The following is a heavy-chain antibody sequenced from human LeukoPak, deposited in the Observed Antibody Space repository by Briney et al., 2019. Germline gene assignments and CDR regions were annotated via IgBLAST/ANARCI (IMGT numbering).Heavy chain of an antibody. D-gene: IGHD6-19*01. V-gene: IGHV3-23*01. Sequence: GGSLRLSCAASGFTFSSYAMSWVRQAPGKGLEWVSVVSGSGSSTYYADSVKGRFTISRDNSKNTLYLQMNSLREEDTAVYYCAREFRGWWFDYWGQGTLVTVSS. CDR1: GFTFSSYA. J-gene: IGHJ4*02. CDR3: AREFRGWWFDY. CDR2: VSGSGSST.